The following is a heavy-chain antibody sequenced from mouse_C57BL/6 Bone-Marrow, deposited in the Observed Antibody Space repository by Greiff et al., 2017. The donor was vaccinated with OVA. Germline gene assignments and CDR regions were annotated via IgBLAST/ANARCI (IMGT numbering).Heavy chain of an antibody. CDR2: SRNKANDYTT. CDR1: GFTFSDFY. V-gene: IGHV7-1*01. CDR3: ARDNWDWYFEV. J-gene: IGHJ1*03. D-gene: IGHD4-1*01. Sequence: EVQGVESGGGLVQSGRSLRLSCVTSGFTFSDFYMEWVRQAPGKGLEWIAASRNKANDYTTEYSASVKGRFIVSRDTSQSILYLQMNALRAEDTAIYYCARDNWDWYFEVWGTGTTVTVSS.